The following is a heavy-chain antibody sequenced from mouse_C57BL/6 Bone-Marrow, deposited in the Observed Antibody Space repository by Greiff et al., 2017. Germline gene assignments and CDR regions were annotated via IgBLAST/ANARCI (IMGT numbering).Heavy chain of an antibody. D-gene: IGHD2-4*01. CDR3: APIYYDYDVAY. J-gene: IGHJ3*01. CDR1: GYTFTDYY. CDR2: INPNTGGT. V-gene: IGHV1-26*01. Sequence: VQLQQSGPELVKPGASVKISCKASGYTFTDYYMNWVKQSHGKSLEWIGDINPNTGGTSYNQKFKGKATLTVDKYSSTAYMELRSLTSEDSAVYYCAPIYYDYDVAYWGQGTLVTVSA.